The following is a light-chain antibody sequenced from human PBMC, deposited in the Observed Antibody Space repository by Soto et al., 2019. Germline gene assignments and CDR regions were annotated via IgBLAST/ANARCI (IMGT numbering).Light chain of an antibody. V-gene: IGLV2-14*01. CDR3: SSYTSSSTLYV. CDR2: DVS. J-gene: IGLJ1*01. Sequence: QSALTQPASVSGSHGQSITLSCTGTSSDVGGYNYVSWYQQHPGKAPKLMIYDVSNRPSGVSNRFSGSKSGNTASLTISGLQAEDEADYYCSSYTSSSTLYVFGTGTKVTV. CDR1: SSDVGGYNY.